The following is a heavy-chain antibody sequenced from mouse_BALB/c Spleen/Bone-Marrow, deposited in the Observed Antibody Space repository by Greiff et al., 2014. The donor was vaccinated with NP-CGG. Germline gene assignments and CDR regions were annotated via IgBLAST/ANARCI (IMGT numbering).Heavy chain of an antibody. Sequence: VQLQQSGAEFAEPGASVRLSCKASGYTFTRFYIHWVKQRPGQDLEWIGEIDPSDSYTNYNQKFKGKATLTVDKSSSTAYMQLSSLTSEDSALYYCARWGYLDYWGQGTTLTVSS. CDR2: IDPSDSYT. D-gene: IGHD3-1*01. CDR3: ARWGYLDY. CDR1: GYTFTRFY. J-gene: IGHJ2*01. V-gene: IGHV1-69*02.